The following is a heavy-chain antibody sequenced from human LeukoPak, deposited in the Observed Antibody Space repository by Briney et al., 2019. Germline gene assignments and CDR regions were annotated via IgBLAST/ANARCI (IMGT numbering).Heavy chain of an antibody. J-gene: IGHJ4*02. V-gene: IGHV4-34*01. D-gene: IGHD3-3*01. CDR3: ARSSGLRFLEWSRYLDY. CDR2: INHSGST. Sequence: SETLSLTXAVYGGSFSGYYWSWIRQPPGKGLEWIGEINHSGSTNYNPSLKSRVTISVDTSKNQFSLKLSSMTAADTAVYYCARSSGLRFLEWSRYLDYWGQGTLVTVSS. CDR1: GGSFSGYY.